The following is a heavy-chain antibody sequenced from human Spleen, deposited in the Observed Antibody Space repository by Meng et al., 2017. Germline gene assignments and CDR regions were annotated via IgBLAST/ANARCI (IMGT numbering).Heavy chain of an antibody. J-gene: IGHJ6*02. CDR3: ASRAVTGPYYYYGMDV. Sequence: GGSLRLSCAASGFTFSNYWMSWVRQAPGKGLEWVANIKQDGSEKYYVDSVKGRFTISRDNAKNSLYLQMNSLRADDTAVYYCASRAVTGPYYYYGMDVWGQGTTVTVSS. D-gene: IGHD6-19*01. CDR1: GFTFSNYW. CDR2: IKQDGSEK. V-gene: IGHV3-7*01.